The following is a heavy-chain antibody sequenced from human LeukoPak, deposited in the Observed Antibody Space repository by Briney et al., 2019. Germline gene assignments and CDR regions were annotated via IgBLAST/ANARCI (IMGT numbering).Heavy chain of an antibody. D-gene: IGHD2-15*01. Sequence: SETLSLTCTVSGGSISNYYWSWIRQPPGKGLGWIGYIYYSGSTNYNPSLKSRVTISIDTSKSQFSLKLSSVTAADTAVYYCAKISGGYCSGDSCFAFDIWGQGTMVTVSS. CDR3: AKISGGYCSGDSCFAFDI. V-gene: IGHV4-59*01. CDR2: IYYSGST. CDR1: GGSISNYY. J-gene: IGHJ3*02.